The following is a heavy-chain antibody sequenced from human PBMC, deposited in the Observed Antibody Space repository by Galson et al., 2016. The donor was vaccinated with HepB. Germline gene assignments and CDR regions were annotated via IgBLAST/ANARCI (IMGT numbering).Heavy chain of an antibody. CDR1: GFPFSSYL. V-gene: IGHV3-74*01. CDR3: AREGYGPLYYYFYYMDV. Sequence: SLRLSCAASGFPFSSYLMHWVRQAPGKGLVWVSRVNSDGSSTSYADSVKGRFTISKDNAKNTLYLQMNSLRAEDTAVYFCAREGYGPLYYYFYYMDVWVKGTTFTVPS. J-gene: IGHJ6*03. CDR2: VNSDGSST. D-gene: IGHD5-18*01.